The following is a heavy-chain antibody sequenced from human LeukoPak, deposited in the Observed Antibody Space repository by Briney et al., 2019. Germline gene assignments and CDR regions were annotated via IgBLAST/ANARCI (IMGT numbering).Heavy chain of an antibody. CDR2: INPNSGGT. D-gene: IGHD1-1*01. CDR1: GYTFTGYY. CDR3: ARSSGRALFDY. Sequence: WASVKVSCKASGYTFTGYYMHWVRPAPGQGLEWMGWINPNSGGTNYEQKFQGRVTMTRDTSISTAYMELSRLRSDDTAVYYCARSSGRALFDYWGQGTLVTVSS. V-gene: IGHV1-2*02. J-gene: IGHJ4*02.